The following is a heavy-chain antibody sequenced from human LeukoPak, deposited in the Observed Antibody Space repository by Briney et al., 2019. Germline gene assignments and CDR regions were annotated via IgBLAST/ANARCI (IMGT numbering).Heavy chain of an antibody. V-gene: IGHV3-48*04. J-gene: IGHJ3*02. CDR1: GFTFSNAW. CDR2: ISASGRTI. Sequence: PGGSLRLSCEASGFTFSNAWMTWVRQAPGKGLAWVSYISASGRTINYADSVKGRFTVSRDSAKNSLYLQMKSLRAEDTAVYFCARARRSGPDAFDIWGQGTMVTVSS. D-gene: IGHD2-15*01. CDR3: ARARRSGPDAFDI.